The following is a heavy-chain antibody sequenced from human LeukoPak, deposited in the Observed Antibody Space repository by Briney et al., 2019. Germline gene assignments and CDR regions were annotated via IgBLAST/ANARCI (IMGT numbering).Heavy chain of an antibody. CDR3: ARHRGGAAASAFRYYYYMDV. D-gene: IGHD2-2*01. CDR1: GYSISSGYY. Sequence: SETLSLTCTVSGYSISSGYYWGWIRQPPGKGLEWIGSIYHSGSTYYNPSLKSRVTISVDTSKNQFSLKLSSVTAADTAVYYCARHRGGAAASAFRYYYYMDVWGKGTTVTVSS. CDR2: IYHSGST. V-gene: IGHV4-38-2*02. J-gene: IGHJ6*03.